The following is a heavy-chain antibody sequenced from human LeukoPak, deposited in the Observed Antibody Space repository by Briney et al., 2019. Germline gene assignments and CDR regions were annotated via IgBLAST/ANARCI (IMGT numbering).Heavy chain of an antibody. CDR2: ISSSSSTI. D-gene: IGHD2-15*01. Sequence: GGSLRLSCAASGFTFSSYSMNWVRQAPGKGLEWVSYISSSSSTIYYADSVKGRFTISRDNAKNSLYLQMNSLRAEDTAVYYCARADCSGGSCYSNDYWGQGTLVTVSS. V-gene: IGHV3-48*01. CDR3: ARADCSGGSCYSNDY. CDR1: GFTFSSYS. J-gene: IGHJ4*02.